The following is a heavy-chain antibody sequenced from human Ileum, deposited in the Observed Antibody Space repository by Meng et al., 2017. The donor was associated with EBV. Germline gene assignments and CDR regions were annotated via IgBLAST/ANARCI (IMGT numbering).Heavy chain of an antibody. Sequence: QGQLQQPGPGLVRPSETLSLTCTVSGASVTSSGYYWSWLRQSPGKGLEWLGYVNYNGDSTYNPSLKSRVTIFIDTSKKQFYLNLTSATAADTAIYYCARDLRVGGAFDYWGQGTLVTVSS. V-gene: IGHV4-61*08. CDR2: VNYNGDS. D-gene: IGHD1-26*01. CDR3: ARDLRVGGAFDY. J-gene: IGHJ4*02. CDR1: GASVTSSGYY.